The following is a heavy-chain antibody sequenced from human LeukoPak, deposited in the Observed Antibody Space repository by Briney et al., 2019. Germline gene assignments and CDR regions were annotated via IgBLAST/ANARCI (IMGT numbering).Heavy chain of an antibody. Sequence: SVKVSCKASGGTFSSYAISWVRQAPGQGLEWMGGIIPIFGTANYAQKFQGRVTMTTDTSTSTAYMELRSLRSDDTAVYYCARGLVGAQADFDYWGQGTLVTVSS. CDR3: ARGLVGAQADFDY. CDR1: GGTFSSYA. J-gene: IGHJ4*02. V-gene: IGHV1-69*05. CDR2: IIPIFGTA. D-gene: IGHD1-26*01.